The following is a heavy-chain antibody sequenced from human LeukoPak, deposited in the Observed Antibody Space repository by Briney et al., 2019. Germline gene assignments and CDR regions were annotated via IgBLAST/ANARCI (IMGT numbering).Heavy chain of an antibody. D-gene: IGHD2-2*01. CDR3: AKGPEYQLLWRGGADY. Sequence: PGGSLRLSCAASGFTFSSYGMHWVRQAPGKGLEWVAFIRYDGSNKYYEDSVKGRFTISRDNSKNTLYLQMNSLRAEDTAVYYCAKGPEYQLLWRGGADYWGQGTLVTVSS. J-gene: IGHJ4*02. CDR1: GFTFSSYG. CDR2: IRYDGSNK. V-gene: IGHV3-30*02.